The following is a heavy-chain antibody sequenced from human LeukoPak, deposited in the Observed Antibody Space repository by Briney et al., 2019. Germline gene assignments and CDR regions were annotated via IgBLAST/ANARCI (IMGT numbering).Heavy chain of an antibody. V-gene: IGHV3-53*01. CDR3: ARAPYGVGYTVERDY. CDR2: VHRDGDT. Sequence: PGGSLRLSCAASGFTVSSNYMSWVRQATGKGLEGVAVVHRDGDTYHADSVKGRFTISRDKSKNTVYLQMNSLRDEDTAVYYCARAPYGVGYTVERDYWGQGTLVTVSS. J-gene: IGHJ4*02. D-gene: IGHD1-1*01. CDR1: GFTVSSNY.